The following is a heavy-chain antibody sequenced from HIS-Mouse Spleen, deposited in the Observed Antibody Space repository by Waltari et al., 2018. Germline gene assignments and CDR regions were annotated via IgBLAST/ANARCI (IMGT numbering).Heavy chain of an antibody. Sequence: QVQLFESGGGVVQPGRSLRLSCAASGFTFSSYAMHWVREAPGKVMEWVEGISNDGSNKYYADSVKGRFTISRDNSKNTLYLQMNSLRAEDTAVYYCARVAGDQGDYWGQGTLVTVSS. D-gene: IGHD3-16*01. V-gene: IGHV3-30-3*01. CDR2: ISNDGSNK. J-gene: IGHJ4*02. CDR1: GFTFSSYA. CDR3: ARVAGDQGDY.